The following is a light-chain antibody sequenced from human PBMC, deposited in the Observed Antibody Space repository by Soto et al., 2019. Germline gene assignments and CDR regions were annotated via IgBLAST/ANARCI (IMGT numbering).Light chain of an antibody. CDR2: EVS. Sequence: QSVLTQPASVSGSPGQSITISCTGTASDIGGYNFVSWYQQHPGEAPKLLIYEVSDRPSGVSNRFSGSKSGNTASLKISGLQGEDEADYYCSSYTTTSTLVFGGGTKLTVL. CDR1: ASDIGGYNF. CDR3: SSYTTTSTLV. J-gene: IGLJ2*01. V-gene: IGLV2-14*01.